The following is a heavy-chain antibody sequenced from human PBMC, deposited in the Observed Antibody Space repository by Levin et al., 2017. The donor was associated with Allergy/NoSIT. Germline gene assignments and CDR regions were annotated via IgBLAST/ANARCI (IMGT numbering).Heavy chain of an antibody. CDR2: INPSGGST. D-gene: IGHD4-23*01. J-gene: IGHJ5*02. Sequence: GGSLRLSCKASGYTFTSYYMHWVRQAPGQGLEWMGIINPSGGSTSYAQKFQGRVTMTRDTSTSTVYMELSSLRSEDTAVYYCARERRNRWGYDPWGQGTLVTVSS. CDR3: ARERRNRWGYDP. V-gene: IGHV1-46*01. CDR1: GYTFTSYY.